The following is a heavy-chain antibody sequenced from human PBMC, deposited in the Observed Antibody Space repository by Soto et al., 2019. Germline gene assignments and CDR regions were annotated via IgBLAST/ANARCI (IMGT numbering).Heavy chain of an antibody. CDR2: ILYSGTT. Sequence: QVQLQESGPGLVKPSQTLSLTCTVSGGSISSGDYYWSWIRQPPGKGLEWIGYILYSGTTNYNPSLASRLTISVDTSKNQFSLKLTSVTAEVTAVYYCARNGALDYWGRGTLVTVSS. CDR3: ARNGALDY. CDR1: GGSISSGDYY. J-gene: IGHJ4*02. D-gene: IGHD2-8*01. V-gene: IGHV4-30-4*01.